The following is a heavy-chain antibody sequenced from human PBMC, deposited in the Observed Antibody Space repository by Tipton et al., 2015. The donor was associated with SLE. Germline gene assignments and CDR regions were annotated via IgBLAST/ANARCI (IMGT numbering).Heavy chain of an antibody. V-gene: IGHV4-34*01. CDR3: ARDPDFYDSSGSYDY. Sequence: LRLSCAVYGGSFSGYYWSWIRQPPGKGLEWIGEINHSGSTNYNPSLKSRVTISVDTSKNQFSLKLSSVTAADTAVYYCARDPDFYDSSGSYDYWDQGTLVTVSS. CDR2: INHSGST. J-gene: IGHJ4*02. D-gene: IGHD3-22*01. CDR1: GGSFSGYY.